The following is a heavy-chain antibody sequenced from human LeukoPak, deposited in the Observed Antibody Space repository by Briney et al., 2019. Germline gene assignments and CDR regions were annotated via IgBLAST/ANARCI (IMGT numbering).Heavy chain of an antibody. CDR3: AKYSGDYFGDY. CDR1: GFDFSTYA. D-gene: IGHD1-26*01. Sequence: PGGSLRLSCAASGFDFSTYAMSWVRQAPGKGLEWVSGISASGGHTFYADSVKGRFSISRDNSKNTLYLQMNSLRVEDTAIYYCAKYSGDYFGDYWGQGNLVTVSS. J-gene: IGHJ4*02. V-gene: IGHV3-23*01. CDR2: ISASGGHT.